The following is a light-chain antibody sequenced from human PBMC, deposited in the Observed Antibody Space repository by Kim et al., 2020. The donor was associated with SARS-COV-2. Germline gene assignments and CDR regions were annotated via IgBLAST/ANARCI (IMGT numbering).Light chain of an antibody. CDR1: QSITSG. CDR3: QQHNGY. J-gene: IGKJ4*01. V-gene: IGKV1-5*01. Sequence: DIQMTQSPSTLSASVGDTVTITCRASQSITSGFAWYQQKPGKAPKLLIYAVSNLDSGVPSRFSGSGYGTQFTLTISSLQPDDFATYYCQQHNGYFGGGTKVDIK. CDR2: AVS.